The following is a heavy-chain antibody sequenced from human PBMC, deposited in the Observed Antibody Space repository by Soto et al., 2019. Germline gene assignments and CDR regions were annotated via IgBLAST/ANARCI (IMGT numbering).Heavy chain of an antibody. Sequence: QVQLVESGGGVVQPGRSLRLSCAASGFTFSSYGMHWVRQAPGKGLEWVAVIWYDGSNKYYADSVKGRFTISRDNSKNTLYLQMNSLRAEDTAVYYCARDHAVAGTWYYYDYGMDVWGQGTTVTVSS. CDR2: IWYDGSNK. CDR1: GFTFSSYG. J-gene: IGHJ6*02. V-gene: IGHV3-33*01. CDR3: ARDHAVAGTWYYYDYGMDV. D-gene: IGHD6-19*01.